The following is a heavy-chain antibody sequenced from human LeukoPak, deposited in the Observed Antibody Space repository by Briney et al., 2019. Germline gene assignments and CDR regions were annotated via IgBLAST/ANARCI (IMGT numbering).Heavy chain of an antibody. V-gene: IGHV4-34*01. D-gene: IGHD3-10*01. CDR1: GGSFSGYY. J-gene: IGHJ4*02. CDR3: ARGPRGSGSYYKY. CDR2: INPSGST. Sequence: SETLSLTCAVYGGSFSGYYWNWIRQPPGKGLEWIGEINPSGSTNYNASLKSRVAISVDTSKNQFSLKLSSVTAADTAVYYCARGPRGSGSYYKYWSQGPLVTVSS.